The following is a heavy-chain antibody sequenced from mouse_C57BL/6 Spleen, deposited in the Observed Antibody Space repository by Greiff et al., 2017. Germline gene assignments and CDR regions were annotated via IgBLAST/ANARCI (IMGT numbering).Heavy chain of an antibody. CDR1: GYTFTDYY. V-gene: IGHV1-76*01. CDR3: ARRGGDWYFDV. Sequence: VQLVESGAELVRPGASVKLSCKASGYTFTDYYINWLKQRPGQGLEWIARIYPGSGNTYYNEKFKGKATLTAEKSSSAAYMQLSSRTSEDSAVYFGARRGGDWYFDVWGTGTTVTVSS. J-gene: IGHJ1*03. CDR2: IYPGSGNT.